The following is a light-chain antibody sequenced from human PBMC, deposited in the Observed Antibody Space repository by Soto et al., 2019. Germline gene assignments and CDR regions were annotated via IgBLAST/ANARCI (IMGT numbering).Light chain of an antibody. CDR1: SSNIGAGYD. CDR2: ANN. V-gene: IGLV1-40*01. CDR3: QSSDSSLSGYV. J-gene: IGLJ1*01. Sequence: QSVLTQPPSVSGAPGQRVTISCTGSSSNIGAGYDVHWYQQLPGTGPKLLIYANNNRPSGVPDRFSGSKSGTSASLAITGLRAEDEADYYCQSSDSSLSGYVFGTGTKLTVL.